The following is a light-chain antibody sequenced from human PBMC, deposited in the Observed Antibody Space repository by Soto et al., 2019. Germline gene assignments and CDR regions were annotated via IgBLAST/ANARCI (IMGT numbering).Light chain of an antibody. CDR3: QAWDSSTFYV. V-gene: IGLV3-1*01. CDR2: QNT. J-gene: IGLJ1*01. Sequence: SYERTQPPSVSVSPGQTASITCSGDKLGDKYACWYQQKPGQSPVLVIYQNTKRPSGIPERFSGSNSGNTATLTISGIQSMDEAGYYCQAWDSSTFYVFGTGTKVTVL. CDR1: KLGDKY.